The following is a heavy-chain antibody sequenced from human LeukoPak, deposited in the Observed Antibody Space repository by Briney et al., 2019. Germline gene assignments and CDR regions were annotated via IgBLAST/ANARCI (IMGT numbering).Heavy chain of an antibody. CDR2: ISGDGGST. CDR3: AKGPNPYCSSTSCYAP. Sequence: PGGSLRLSCAASGFTFDDYAMHWVRQAPGKGLEWVSLISGDGGSTYYADSVKGRFTISRDNSKNSLYLQMNSLRTEDNALYYCAKGPNPYCSSTSCYAPWGQGTLVTVSS. D-gene: IGHD2-2*01. CDR1: GFTFDDYA. V-gene: IGHV3-43*02. J-gene: IGHJ5*02.